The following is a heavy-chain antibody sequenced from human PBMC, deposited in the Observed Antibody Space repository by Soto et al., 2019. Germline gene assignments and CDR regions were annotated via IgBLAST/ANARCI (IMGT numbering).Heavy chain of an antibody. Sequence: GGSLRLSCAASGFTLSISDMRWARQAPGKGLEWISSISGTDGRTYYADSVKGRFTISRDNSRNTLYLQMSSLRVADTAVYYCAKYYFASGSNWFDPWGRGTLVTVSS. CDR3: AKYYFASGSNWFDP. D-gene: IGHD3-10*01. CDR1: GFTLSISD. V-gene: IGHV3-23*01. CDR2: ISGTDGRT. J-gene: IGHJ5*02.